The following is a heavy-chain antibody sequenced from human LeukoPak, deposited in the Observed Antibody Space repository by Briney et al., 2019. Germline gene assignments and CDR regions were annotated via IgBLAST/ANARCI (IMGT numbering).Heavy chain of an antibody. Sequence: PSQTLSLTCTVSGGSISSGGYYWSWIRQHPGKGLEWIGYIYYSGSTYYNPSLKSRVTISVDTSKNQFSLKLSSVTAADTAVYYCARLSYDSSGSYYFDYWGQGTLVTVSS. CDR1: GGSISSGGYY. V-gene: IGHV4-31*03. D-gene: IGHD3-22*01. CDR3: ARLSYDSSGSYYFDY. J-gene: IGHJ4*02. CDR2: IYYSGST.